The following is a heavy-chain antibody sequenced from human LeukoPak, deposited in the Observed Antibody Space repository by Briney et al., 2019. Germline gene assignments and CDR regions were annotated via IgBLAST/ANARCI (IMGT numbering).Heavy chain of an antibody. CDR1: GFTFSSYW. CDR2: IYSGGST. D-gene: IGHD3-22*01. CDR3: ARDHNYYDSSGYYP. Sequence: GGSLRLSCAASGFTFSSYWMSWVRQAPGKGLEWVSVIYSGGSTYYADSVKGRFTISRDNSKNTLYLQMNSLTAEDTAVYYCARDHNYYDSSGYYPWGQGTLVTVSS. J-gene: IGHJ5*02. V-gene: IGHV3-66*01.